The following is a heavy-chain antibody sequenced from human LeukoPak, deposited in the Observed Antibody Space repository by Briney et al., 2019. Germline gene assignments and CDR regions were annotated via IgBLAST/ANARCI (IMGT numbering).Heavy chain of an antibody. V-gene: IGHV1-8*01. Sequence: ASVKVSCKASGYTFTSYDINWVRQATGQGLEWMGWMNPNSGNIGYAQKFQGRVTMTRNTSISTAYMELSSLRSEDTAVYYCARVSGSGYFQYYYYYYMDVWGKGTTVTVSS. CDR2: MNPNSGNI. D-gene: IGHD3-22*01. CDR1: GYTFTSYD. J-gene: IGHJ6*03. CDR3: ARVSGSGYFQYYYYYYMDV.